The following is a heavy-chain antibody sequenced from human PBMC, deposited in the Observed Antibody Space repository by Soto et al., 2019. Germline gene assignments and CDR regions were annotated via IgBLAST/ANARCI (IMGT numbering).Heavy chain of an antibody. D-gene: IGHD4-17*01. CDR3: ARLRPYPGDYRSTLHQHRWAFDI. CDR2: IYYSGST. CDR1: GGSISSSSYY. J-gene: IGHJ3*02. Sequence: SETLSLTCTVSGGSISSSSYYWGWIRQPPGKGLEWIGSIYYSGSTYYNPSLKSRVTISVDTSKNQFSLKLSSVTAADTAVYYCARLRPYPGDYRSTLHQHRWAFDIWGQGTMVTVSS. V-gene: IGHV4-39*01.